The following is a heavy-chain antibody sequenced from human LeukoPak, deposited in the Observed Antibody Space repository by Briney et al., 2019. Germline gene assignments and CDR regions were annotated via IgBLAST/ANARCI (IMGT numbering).Heavy chain of an antibody. D-gene: IGHD3-9*01. J-gene: IGHJ6*03. CDR1: GGSISSSSYY. CDR3: ARTVYDINLYYYMDV. Sequence: PSETLSLTCTVSGGSISSSSYYWGWIRQPPGKGLEWIGSIYYSGSTYYNPSLKSRVTISVDTSKNQFSLKLSSVTAADTAVYYCARTVYDINLYYYMDVWGKGTTVTISS. CDR2: IYYSGST. V-gene: IGHV4-39*01.